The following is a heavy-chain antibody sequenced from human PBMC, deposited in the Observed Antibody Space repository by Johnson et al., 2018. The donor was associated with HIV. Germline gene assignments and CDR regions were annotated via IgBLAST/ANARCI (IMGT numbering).Heavy chain of an antibody. CDR1: GFTFSSYG. J-gene: IGHJ3*02. D-gene: IGHD3-10*01. CDR3: VRGLLWFGELLEAFDI. Sequence: QVQLVESGGGVVQSGRSLRLSCAASGFTFSSYGMHWVRQAPGKGLEWVAIISYDGSNKYYVDSVKGRFTISRDNSKNTLYLEMHSLRAEDTAVYHCVRGLLWFGELLEAFDIWGQGTMVTVSS. CDR2: ISYDGSNK. V-gene: IGHV3-30*03.